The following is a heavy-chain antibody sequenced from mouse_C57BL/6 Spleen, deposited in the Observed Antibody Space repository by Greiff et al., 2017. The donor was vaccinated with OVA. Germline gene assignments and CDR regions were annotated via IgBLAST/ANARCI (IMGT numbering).Heavy chain of an antibody. CDR2: INPSSGYT. Sequence: QVQLQQSGAELARPGASVKMSCKASGYTFTSYTMHWVKQRPGQGLEWIGYINPSSGYTKYNQKFKDKATLTADKSSSTAYMQLSSLTSEDSAVYYCARGAGTGAMDYWGQGTSVTVSS. CDR3: ARGAGTGAMDY. J-gene: IGHJ4*01. CDR1: GYTFTSYT. V-gene: IGHV1-4*01. D-gene: IGHD4-1*01.